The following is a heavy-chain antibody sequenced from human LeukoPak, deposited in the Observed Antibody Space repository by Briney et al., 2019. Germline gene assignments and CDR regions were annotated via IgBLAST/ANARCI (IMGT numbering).Heavy chain of an antibody. Sequence: ASVKVSCKASGYTFTSYDINWVRQATGQGLEWMGWMNPNSGNTGYAQKFQGRVTMTTDTSTSTAYMELRSLRSDDTAVYYCARTEDTAMASRYYYYYMDVWGKGTTVTVSS. V-gene: IGHV1-8*01. J-gene: IGHJ6*03. D-gene: IGHD5-18*01. CDR2: MNPNSGNT. CDR1: GYTFTSYD. CDR3: ARTEDTAMASRYYYYYMDV.